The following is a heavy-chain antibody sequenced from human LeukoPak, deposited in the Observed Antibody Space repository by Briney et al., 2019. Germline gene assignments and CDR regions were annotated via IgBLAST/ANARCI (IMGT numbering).Heavy chain of an antibody. CDR3: AEIRSWRGY. J-gene: IGHJ4*02. D-gene: IGHD3-3*01. Sequence: PSETLSLTCAVYGGSFSGYYWSWIRQPPGKGLEWIGEINHSGSTNYKPSLKSRVTILLDTSKNQFSLKLTSVTAADTAVYYCAEIRSWRGYWGQGTLVTVSS. CDR1: GGSFSGYY. CDR2: INHSGST. V-gene: IGHV4-34*01.